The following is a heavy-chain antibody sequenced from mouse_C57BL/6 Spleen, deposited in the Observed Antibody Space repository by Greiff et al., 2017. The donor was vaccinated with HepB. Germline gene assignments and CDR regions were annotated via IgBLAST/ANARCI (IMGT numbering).Heavy chain of an antibody. Sequence: VQLQQSGAELVKPGASVKISCKASGYAFSSYWMNWVKQRPGKGLAWIGQIYPGDGDTNYNGKFKGKATLTADKSSSTAYMQLSSLTSEDSAVYFCARHYYGRGGDYWGQGTTLTVSS. CDR3: ARHYYGRGGDY. J-gene: IGHJ2*01. D-gene: IGHD1-1*01. V-gene: IGHV1-80*01. CDR1: GYAFSSYW. CDR2: IYPGDGDT.